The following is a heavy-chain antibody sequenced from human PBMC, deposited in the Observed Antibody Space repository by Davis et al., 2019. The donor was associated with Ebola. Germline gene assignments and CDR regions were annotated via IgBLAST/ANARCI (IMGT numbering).Heavy chain of an antibody. Sequence: GESLKISCAASGFTFSDYYMSWIRQAPGKGLEWVSYISSSSSYTNYADSVKGRFTISRDNAKNSLYLQMNSLRAEDTAVYYCARDFPSGSLYYFDYWGQGTLVTVSS. CDR1: GFTFSDYY. CDR2: ISSSSSYT. D-gene: IGHD5-12*01. CDR3: ARDFPSGSLYYFDY. V-gene: IGHV3-11*06. J-gene: IGHJ4*02.